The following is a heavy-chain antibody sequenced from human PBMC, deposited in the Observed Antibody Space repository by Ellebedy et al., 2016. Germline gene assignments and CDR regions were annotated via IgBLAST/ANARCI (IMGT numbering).Heavy chain of an antibody. Sequence: GGSLRLSXAASGLTVSNAWMTWVRQAPGKGLEWVSGISWNSKSRGYADSVKGRFTVSRDNAKNSLYLQMNSLRLEDTAFYYCAKDHSGGVGASLTWVDSWGQGTLVTVSS. D-gene: IGHD1-26*01. CDR2: ISWNSKSR. CDR3: AKDHSGGVGASLTWVDS. V-gene: IGHV3-9*01. CDR1: GLTVSNAW. J-gene: IGHJ5*01.